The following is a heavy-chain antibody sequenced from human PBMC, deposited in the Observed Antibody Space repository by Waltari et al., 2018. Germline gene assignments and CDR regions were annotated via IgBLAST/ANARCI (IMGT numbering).Heavy chain of an antibody. CDR2: FDPEDSEI. Sequence: QVQLVQSGAEVKKPGTSVTVSCKLSGYPLTQLSMHWVRQAPGKGLEWLGGFDPEDSEIIYAQKFQGRVTMTEDTSTDTAYMELRSLRSEDTAVYYCATYCTNAVCYFAFDFWGQGTLVTVSS. D-gene: IGHD2-8*01. V-gene: IGHV1-24*01. CDR1: GYPLTQLS. CDR3: ATYCTNAVCYFAFDF. J-gene: IGHJ4*02.